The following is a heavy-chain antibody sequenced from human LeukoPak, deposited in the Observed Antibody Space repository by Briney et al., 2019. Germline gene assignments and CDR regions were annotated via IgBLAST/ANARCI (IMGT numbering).Heavy chain of an antibody. CDR3: ARDHSIDDKSGWLDP. J-gene: IGHJ5*02. D-gene: IGHD3-10*01. V-gene: IGHV1-46*01. Sequence: GASVKVSCKTSGDTFTRNWMHWIRQSPGQGLEWMGVINPTGDYTMYAQKFQGRVTVTRDMSSSTDYMELGGLRSEDTAVYYCARDHSIDDKSGWLDPWGRGTLVTVSS. CDR1: GDTFTRNW. CDR2: INPTGDYT.